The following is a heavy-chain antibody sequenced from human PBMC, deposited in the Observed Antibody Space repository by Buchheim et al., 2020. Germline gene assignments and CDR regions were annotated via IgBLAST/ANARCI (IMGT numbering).Heavy chain of an antibody. CDR3: AREVATTGYYYYGMDV. CDR1: GGSISSGGYY. Sequence: QVQLQESGPGLVKPSQTLSLTCTVSGGSISSGGYYWSWIRQHPGKGLEWFGYIYYSGSTYYNPSLKRRVTISVDTSKNQFSLKLSSVTAADTAVYYCAREVATTGYYYYGMDVWGQGTT. CDR2: IYYSGST. J-gene: IGHJ6*02. V-gene: IGHV4-31*03. D-gene: IGHD5-12*01.